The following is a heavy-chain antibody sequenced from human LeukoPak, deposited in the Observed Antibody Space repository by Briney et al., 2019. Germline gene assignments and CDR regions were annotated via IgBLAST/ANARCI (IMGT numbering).Heavy chain of an antibody. CDR2: ISSSGGST. D-gene: IGHD5-24*01. CDR3: AKKGGLGRWLEFNPFDY. V-gene: IGHV3-23*01. Sequence: GGSLRLSCAASGFTFSSYAMNWVRQAPGKGLEWVSVISSSGGSTNYADSVRGRFTISRDNSKDTLYLQMNSLRVEDTAVYYCAKKGGLGRWLEFNPFDYWGQGTLVTVSS. J-gene: IGHJ4*02. CDR1: GFTFSSYA.